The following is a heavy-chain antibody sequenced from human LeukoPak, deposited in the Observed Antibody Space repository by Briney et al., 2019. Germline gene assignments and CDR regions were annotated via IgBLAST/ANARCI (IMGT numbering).Heavy chain of an antibody. D-gene: IGHD4-17*01. V-gene: IGHV1-2*02. CDR3: ARDPLNDYGDYYGMDV. CDR1: GYTFTGYY. Sequence: GASVKVSCKASGYTFTGYYMHWVRQAPGQGLEWMGWINPNSGGTNYAQKFQGRVTITADESTSTAYMELSSLRSEDTAVYYCARDPLNDYGDYYGMDVWGKGTTVTVSS. J-gene: IGHJ6*04. CDR2: INPNSGGT.